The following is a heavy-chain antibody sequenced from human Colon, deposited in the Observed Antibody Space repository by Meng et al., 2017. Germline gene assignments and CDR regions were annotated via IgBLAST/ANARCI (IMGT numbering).Heavy chain of an antibody. V-gene: IGHV4-30-4*01. D-gene: IGHD2-2*01. Sequence: QVQLQESGPGVVRPSQTLYLTCTIPGASINSADYYWNWIRQSPGNGLEWLGYIHSSGNTYYTPSLKSRLTMSLDTSKNQFSLRLTSVTAADTAVYYCARNPVIPDAMTFDFWGQGALVTVSS. CDR2: IHSSGNT. J-gene: IGHJ4*02. CDR1: GASINSADYY. CDR3: ARNPVIPDAMTFDF.